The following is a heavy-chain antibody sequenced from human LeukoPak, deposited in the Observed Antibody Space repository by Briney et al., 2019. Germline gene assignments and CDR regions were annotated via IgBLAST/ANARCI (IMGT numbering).Heavy chain of an antibody. CDR1: GGSVSSDI. Sequence: PSETLSLTCSAWGGSVSSDIWGSPRQPPGKGLEWIGYVYFSGSTNYNPSLTSRVTISADTSKNHFSLKLTSVTAADTAVYYCAYSIGYYDEWFQNWGQGTLVTVSS. D-gene: IGHD3-22*01. V-gene: IGHV4-59*02. J-gene: IGHJ1*01. CDR3: AYSIGYYDEWFQN. CDR2: VYFSGST.